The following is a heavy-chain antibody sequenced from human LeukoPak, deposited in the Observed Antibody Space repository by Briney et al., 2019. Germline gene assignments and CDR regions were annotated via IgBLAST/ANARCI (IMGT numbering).Heavy chain of an antibody. CDR1: GFTFTSYG. CDR3: AKSLDYDGGVLWALPQY. J-gene: IGHJ4*02. CDR2: IRGSGTVT. V-gene: IGHV3-23*01. Sequence: PGGSLRLSCAASGFTFTSYGMSWARQPPGKGLEWVSVIRGSGTVTYFADSVKGRFTVSRDDSKNTLYLQMSSLRAEDTGIYYCAKSLDYDGGVLWALPQYWGQGTLVTVSS. D-gene: IGHD3-22*01.